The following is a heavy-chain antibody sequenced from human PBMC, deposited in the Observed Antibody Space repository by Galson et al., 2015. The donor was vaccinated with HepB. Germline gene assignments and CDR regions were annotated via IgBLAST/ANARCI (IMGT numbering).Heavy chain of an antibody. D-gene: IGHD4-17*01. J-gene: IGHJ4*02. CDR2: IWYDGSNK. V-gene: IGHV3-33*06. CDR1: GFTFSSYG. CDR3: AKERGNYGDYDARYFDY. Sequence: SLRLSCAASGFTFSSYGMHWVRQAPGKGLEWVAVIWYDGSNKYYADSVKGRFTISRDNSKNTLYLQMNSLRAEDTAVYYCAKERGNYGDYDARYFDYWGQGTLVTVSS.